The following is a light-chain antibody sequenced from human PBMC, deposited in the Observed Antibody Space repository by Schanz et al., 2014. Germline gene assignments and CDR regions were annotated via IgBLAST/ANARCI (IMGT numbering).Light chain of an antibody. V-gene: IGLV2-8*01. J-gene: IGLJ1*01. CDR2: EVS. Sequence: QSALTQPPSASGSPGQSVTISCTGTSSDVGGYNYVSWYQQHPGKAPKLMISEVSKRPSGVPDRFSGSKSGNTASLTISGLQAEDEADYFCCSYAGAYVFGTGTKLTVL. CDR1: SSDVGGYNY. CDR3: CSYAGAYV.